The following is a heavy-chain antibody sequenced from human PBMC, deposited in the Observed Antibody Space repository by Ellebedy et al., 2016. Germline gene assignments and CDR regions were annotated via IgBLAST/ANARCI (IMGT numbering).Heavy chain of an antibody. Sequence: GGSLRLSXPASGFTFSTSGMHWVRQAPGKGLEWVAVISDDGSNIYYRDSVKGRFTISRDNSKNTQYLQMNSLRGDDTAVYYCARGNGPHCSSTSCYLDWFDHWGQGTLVTVSS. D-gene: IGHD2-2*01. CDR1: GFTFSTSG. J-gene: IGHJ5*02. CDR3: ARGNGPHCSSTSCYLDWFDH. V-gene: IGHV3-30*03. CDR2: ISDDGSNI.